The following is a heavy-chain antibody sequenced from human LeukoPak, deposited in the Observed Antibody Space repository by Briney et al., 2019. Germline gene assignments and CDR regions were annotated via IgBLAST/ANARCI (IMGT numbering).Heavy chain of an antibody. CDR2: IYSGGST. CDR3: ARSFDGQPDY. CDR1: GFTVSSNY. D-gene: IGHD2/OR15-2a*01. Sequence: PGGSLRLSCAASGFTVSSNYMSWVRQAPGKGLECVSVIYSGGSTYYADSVKGRFTISRDNSKNTLYLQMNSLRAEDTAVYYCARSFDGQPDYWGQGTLVTVSS. J-gene: IGHJ4*02. V-gene: IGHV3-53*01.